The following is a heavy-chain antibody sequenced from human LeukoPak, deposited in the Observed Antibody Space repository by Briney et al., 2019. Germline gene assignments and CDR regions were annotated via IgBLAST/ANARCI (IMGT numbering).Heavy chain of an antibody. D-gene: IGHD5-12*01. V-gene: IGHV3-11*05. J-gene: IGHJ4*02. CDR1: GFTFSDYY. CDR2: IGGDSRVT. Sequence: GGSLRLSCAASGFTFSDYYMTWIRQAPGQGLEWVSYIGGDSRVTNYADSVKARFTISRDNAENSLYLQMNSLRAEDTAVYYCSTDPRLLTYWGQGALVTVSS. CDR3: STDPRLLTY.